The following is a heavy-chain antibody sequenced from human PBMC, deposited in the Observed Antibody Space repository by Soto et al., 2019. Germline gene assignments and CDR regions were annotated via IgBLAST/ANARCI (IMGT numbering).Heavy chain of an antibody. J-gene: IGHJ6*02. D-gene: IGHD2-21*02. CDR1: GFTFSSYG. CDR2: ISYDGSNK. V-gene: IGHV3-30*18. Sequence: QVQLVESGGGVVQPGRSLRLSCAASGFTFSSYGMHWVRQAPGKGLEWVAVISYDGSNKYYADSVKGRFTISRDNSKNTLYLQMNSLRAEDTAVYYCTKERVVTATRAYYYYYYGMDVWGQGTTVTVSS. CDR3: TKERVVTATRAYYYYYYGMDV.